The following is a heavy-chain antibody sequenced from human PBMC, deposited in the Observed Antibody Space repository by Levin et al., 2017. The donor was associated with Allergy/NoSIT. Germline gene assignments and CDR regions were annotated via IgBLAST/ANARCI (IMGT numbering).Heavy chain of an antibody. CDR1: GGSVSGSYY. Sequence: SETLSLTCTVSGGSVSGSYYWSWIRQPPGKGLEWIGYMYYSGSTNYNPSLKSRVTISVDTSKNQFSLKLSSVTAADTAVYYCARVKYDWNYPFDYWGQGTLVTVSS. V-gene: IGHV4-61*01. J-gene: IGHJ4*02. D-gene: IGHD1-7*01. CDR2: MYYSGST. CDR3: ARVKYDWNYPFDY.